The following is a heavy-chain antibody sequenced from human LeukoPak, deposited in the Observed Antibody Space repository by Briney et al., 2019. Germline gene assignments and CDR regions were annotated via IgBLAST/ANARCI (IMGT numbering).Heavy chain of an antibody. CDR2: ISASGVSR. CDR1: GFTFSTYA. J-gene: IGHJ4*02. Sequence: GGSLRLSCAASGFTFSTYAMTWVRQAPGKGLEWVSGISASGVSRHYADSVKGRFTISRDNSKNTLYLQMNSLRAEDMAVYYCAKEYGPGSYYYDYWGQGTLVTVSS. D-gene: IGHD3-10*01. V-gene: IGHV3-23*01. CDR3: AKEYGPGSYYYDY.